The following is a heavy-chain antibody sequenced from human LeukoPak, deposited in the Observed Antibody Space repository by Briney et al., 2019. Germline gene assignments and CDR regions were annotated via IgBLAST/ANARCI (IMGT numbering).Heavy chain of an antibody. CDR2: IYYSGST. Sequence: PSETLSLTGTVSGGSISSSSYYWGWIRQPPGKGLEWIGSIYYSGSTYYNPSLKSRVTISVDTSKNQFSLRLSSVTGADTAVYYCARAPDYGSGSYFYWGQGTLVTVSS. CDR1: GGSISSSSYY. D-gene: IGHD3-10*01. J-gene: IGHJ4*02. V-gene: IGHV4-39*07. CDR3: ARAPDYGSGSYFY.